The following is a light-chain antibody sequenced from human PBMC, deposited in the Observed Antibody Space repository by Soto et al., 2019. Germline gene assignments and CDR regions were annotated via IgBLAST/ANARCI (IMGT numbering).Light chain of an antibody. Sequence: QSALTQPASVSGSPGQSIXISCTGTSSDVGTYKYVSWYQQLPGKAPKLMIYEVSNRPSGVSNRFSGSKSGNTASLTISELQAEDEADYYCSSYTSRSTPVFGGGTKLTVL. CDR2: EVS. J-gene: IGLJ2*01. CDR1: SSDVGTYKY. V-gene: IGLV2-14*01. CDR3: SSYTSRSTPV.